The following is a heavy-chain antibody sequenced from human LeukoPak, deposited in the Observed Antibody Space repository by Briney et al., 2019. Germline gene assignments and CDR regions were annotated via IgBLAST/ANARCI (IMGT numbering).Heavy chain of an antibody. CDR2: IRSKANSYAT. V-gene: IGHV3-73*01. CDR1: GFTFSGSA. CDR3: TRHGDSTASPGY. D-gene: IGHD3-22*01. Sequence: QTGGSLRLSCAASGFTFSGSAMHRVRQASGKGLEWVGRIRSKANSYATAYAASVKGRFTISRDDSKNTAYLQMNSLKTEDTAVYYCTRHGDSTASPGYWGQGTLVTVSS. J-gene: IGHJ4*02.